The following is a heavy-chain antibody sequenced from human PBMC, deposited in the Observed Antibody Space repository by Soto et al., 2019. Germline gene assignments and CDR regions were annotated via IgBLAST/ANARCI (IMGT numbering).Heavy chain of an antibody. D-gene: IGHD3-10*01. CDR2: IYYSGST. V-gene: IGHV4-30-4*02. CDR1: GGSISSGDYY. Sequence: PSETLSLTCTVSGGSISSGDYYWSWIRQPPGKGLEWIGYIYYSGSTYYNPSLKSRVTISVDTSKNQFSLKLSSMTAADTAVYYCATGRVYDGSEYWGQGTLVTVSS. CDR3: ATGRVYDGSEY. J-gene: IGHJ4*02.